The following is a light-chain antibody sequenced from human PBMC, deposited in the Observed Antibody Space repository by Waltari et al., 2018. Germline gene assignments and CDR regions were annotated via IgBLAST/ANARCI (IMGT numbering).Light chain of an antibody. CDR1: QSVSRY. V-gene: IGKV3-11*01. J-gene: IGKJ4*01. CDR3: QQRTHRPLT. Sequence: EIVLTQSPGTLSMSPGGRATLSCRASQSVSRYLAWYQFKPGLAPRLLIYDASNRAAGVPARFSGSGYGTDFTLTISSLEPEDFAIYYCQQRTHRPLTVGGGTKVEIK. CDR2: DAS.